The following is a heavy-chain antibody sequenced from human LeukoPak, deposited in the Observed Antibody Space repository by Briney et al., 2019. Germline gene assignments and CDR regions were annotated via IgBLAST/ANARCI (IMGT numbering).Heavy chain of an antibody. CDR1: GFTFSSYS. D-gene: IGHD5-18*01. J-gene: IGHJ4*02. Sequence: PGGSLRLSCAASGFTFSSYSMNWVRQAPGKGLEWVSYISSSSSTIYYADSVKGRFTISRDNAKNSLYLQMNSLRAEDTAVHYCARGGYSYGFRTFDYWGQGTLVTVSS. CDR2: ISSSSSTI. V-gene: IGHV3-48*01. CDR3: ARGGYSYGFRTFDY.